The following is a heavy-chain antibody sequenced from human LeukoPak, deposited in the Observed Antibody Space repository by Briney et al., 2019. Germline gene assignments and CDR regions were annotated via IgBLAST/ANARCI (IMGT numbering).Heavy chain of an antibody. CDR2: ISSSGSTI. CDR3: ARVFPRSSWYYYYYMDV. J-gene: IGHJ6*03. D-gene: IGHD6-13*01. Sequence: SGGSLRLSCAASGFTFSSYEMNWVRQAPGKGLEWVSYISSSGSTIYYADSVKGRFTISRDNAKNSLYLQMNSLRAEDTAVYYYARVFPRSSWYYYYYMDVWGKGTTVTVSS. V-gene: IGHV3-48*03. CDR1: GFTFSSYE.